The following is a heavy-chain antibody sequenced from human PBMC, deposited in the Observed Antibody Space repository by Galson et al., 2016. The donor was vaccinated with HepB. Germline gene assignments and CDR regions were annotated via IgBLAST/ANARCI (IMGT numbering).Heavy chain of an antibody. J-gene: IGHJ4*02. D-gene: IGHD2-15*01. CDR1: GYSFSGQA. CDR3: ARDRHCSGGTCADY. V-gene: IGHV1-18*01. Sequence: SVKVSCKASGYSFSGQAISWVRQAPGQGLEWMGWISDHSGKTYYAQKFQGRFSMTTDTSTTTAYMELRGLRSDDTAIYFCARDRHCSGGTCADYWGQGTLVTVSP. CDR2: ISDHSGKT.